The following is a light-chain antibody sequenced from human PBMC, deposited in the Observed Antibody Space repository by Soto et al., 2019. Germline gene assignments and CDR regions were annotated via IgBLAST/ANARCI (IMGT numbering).Light chain of an antibody. CDR2: DAS. CDR1: QSVSSY. J-gene: IGKJ4*02. Sequence: EIVLTQSPATLSLSPGERATLSCRASQSVSSYLAWYQQKPGQAPRLLIYDASNRATGIPVRFSGSGSGTYFTLTISSLEPEGFAVYYCQQRSNWPGFGGGTKVEIK. V-gene: IGKV3-11*01. CDR3: QQRSNWPG.